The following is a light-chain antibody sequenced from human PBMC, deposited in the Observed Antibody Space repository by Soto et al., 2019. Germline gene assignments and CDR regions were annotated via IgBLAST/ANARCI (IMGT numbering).Light chain of an antibody. CDR2: DVT. V-gene: IGLV2-11*01. Sequence: QSALTQPRSVSGSPGQSVTISCTGSGSDVGDYDYVSWYQQRPGEAPKLLVYDVTKRPSGVPGRFSGSKSGNTASLTISGLQAEDEADYYCCTYAGIVTWMFGGGTQLTVL. J-gene: IGLJ3*02. CDR3: CTYAGIVTWM. CDR1: GSDVGDYDY.